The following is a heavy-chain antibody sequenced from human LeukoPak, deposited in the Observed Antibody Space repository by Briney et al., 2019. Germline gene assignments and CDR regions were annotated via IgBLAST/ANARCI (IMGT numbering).Heavy chain of an antibody. CDR1: GFTFGDYA. D-gene: IGHD1-26*01. CDR2: IRSKAYGGTT. Sequence: GGSLRLSCTASGFTFGDYAMSWFRQAPGKGLEWVGFIRSKAYGGTTEYAASVKGRFTISRDDSKSIAYLQMNSLKTEDTAVYYCTRVVGAIQYGRVDYWGQGTLVTVSS. CDR3: TRVVGAIQYGRVDY. V-gene: IGHV3-49*03. J-gene: IGHJ4*02.